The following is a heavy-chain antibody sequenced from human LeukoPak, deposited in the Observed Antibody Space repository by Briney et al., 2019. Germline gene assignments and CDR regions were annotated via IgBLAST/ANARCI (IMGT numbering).Heavy chain of an antibody. D-gene: IGHD4-23*01. CDR1: GGTFSSYA. Sequence: SVKVSCKASGGTFSSYAISWVRQAPGQGLEWMGRIIPLLGIANYAQKFQGRVTITADKSTSTAYMELSSLRSEDTAVYYCAREGGGGNPVFDYWGQGTLVTVSS. V-gene: IGHV1-69*04. CDR2: IIPLLGIA. CDR3: AREGGGGNPVFDY. J-gene: IGHJ4*02.